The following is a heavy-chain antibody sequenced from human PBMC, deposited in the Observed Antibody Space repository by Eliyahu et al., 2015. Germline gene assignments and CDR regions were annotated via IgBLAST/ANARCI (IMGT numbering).Heavy chain of an antibody. V-gene: IGHV1-18*01. D-gene: IGHD1-14*01. J-gene: IGHJ3*02. CDR2: IGVYRGDT. Sequence: QVHLVQSXAELKXPGXXXKVSCXASGYIFTSYNLVWVRQAPGRTLEWMGWIGVYRGDTKFAQNFQGRLTMTTDTSTSTAYMELRGLTSNDTAMYYCARDPDGVDGFDIWGQGTLVTVSS. CDR1: GYIFTSYN. CDR3: ARDPDGVDGFDI.